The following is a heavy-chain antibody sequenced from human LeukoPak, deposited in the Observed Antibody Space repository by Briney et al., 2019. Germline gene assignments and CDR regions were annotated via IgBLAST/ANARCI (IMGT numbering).Heavy chain of an antibody. D-gene: IGHD1-14*01. V-gene: IGHV1-3*01. CDR3: ARVPYRKYDAFDI. Sequence: ASVKVSCKASGYTFTSYLIHWVRQAPGQRLEWMGWINVGNDNTKYSQNFQGRVTITTDESTSTAYMELSSLRSEDTAVYYCARVPYRKYDAFDIWGQGTMVTVSS. CDR1: GYTFTSYL. CDR2: INVGNDNT. J-gene: IGHJ3*02.